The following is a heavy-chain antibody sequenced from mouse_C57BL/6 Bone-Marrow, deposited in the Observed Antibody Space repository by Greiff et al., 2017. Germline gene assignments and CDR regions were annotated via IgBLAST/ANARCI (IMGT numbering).Heavy chain of an antibody. J-gene: IGHJ3*01. CDR1: GYSFTDYT. CDR3: ARGDYKFAY. CDR2: IYPNYGTT. V-gene: IGHV1-39*01. Sequence: LQLKESGPELVKPGASVKISCKASGYSFTDYTLNWVKQSNGKSLEWLGVIYPNYGTTSYNQKFKVKATLTVDQSSSTAYMQLNSLTSEDSAVYYCARGDYKFAYWGQGTLVTVSA. D-gene: IGHD2-13*01.